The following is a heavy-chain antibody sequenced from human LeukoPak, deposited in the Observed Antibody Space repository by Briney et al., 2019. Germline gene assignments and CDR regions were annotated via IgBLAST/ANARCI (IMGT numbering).Heavy chain of an antibody. CDR3: ARGNWGSGYYFDY. CDR2: IYYSGST. V-gene: IGHV4-59*08. J-gene: IGHJ4*02. Sequence: SETLSLTCTVSGGSISSYYWSWIRQPPGKGLEWIGYIYYSGSTNYNPSLESRVTISVDTSKNQFSLKLSSVTAADTAVYYCARGNWGSGYYFDYWGQGTLVTVSS. D-gene: IGHD7-27*01. CDR1: GGSISSYY.